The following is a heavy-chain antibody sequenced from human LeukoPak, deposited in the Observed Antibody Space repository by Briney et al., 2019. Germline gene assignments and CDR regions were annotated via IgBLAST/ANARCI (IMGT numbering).Heavy chain of an antibody. J-gene: IGHJ4*02. V-gene: IGHV1-24*01. CDR1: GYTLTELS. Sequence: ASVKVSCKVSGYTLTELSMHWVRQAPGKGLEWRGGFDPEDGETIYAQKFQGRVTMTEDTSTDTAYMELSSLRSEDTAVYYCATAGVRTYYDYVWGSYRRDLDYWGRGTLVTVSS. D-gene: IGHD3-16*02. CDR2: FDPEDGET. CDR3: ATAGVRTYYDYVWGSYRRDLDY.